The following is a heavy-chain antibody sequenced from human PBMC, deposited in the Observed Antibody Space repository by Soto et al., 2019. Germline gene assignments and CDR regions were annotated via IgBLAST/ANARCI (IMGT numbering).Heavy chain of an antibody. CDR1: GFTFSSYA. CDR2: ISGSGGST. CDR3: AKDVSRWELLGGRDGFDI. D-gene: IGHD1-26*01. J-gene: IGHJ3*02. V-gene: IGHV3-23*01. Sequence: EVQLLESGGGLVQPGGSRRLSCAASGFTFSSYAMSWVRQAPGKGLEWVSAISGSGGSTYYADSVKGRFTISRDNSKNTLDLQVNCLGAEDTAVYYCAKDVSRWELLGGRDGFDICGQGTMVTVSS.